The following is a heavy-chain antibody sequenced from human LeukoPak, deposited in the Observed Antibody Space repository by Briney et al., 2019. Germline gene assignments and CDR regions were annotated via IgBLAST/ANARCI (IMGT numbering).Heavy chain of an antibody. V-gene: IGHV3-7*01. D-gene: IGHD1-26*01. CDR3: AGDRATSYFDY. CDR1: GFTFSSYW. CDR2: INHNGNVN. J-gene: IGHJ4*02. Sequence: QSGGSLRLSCAASGFTFSSYWMNWARQAPGKGLEWVASINHNGNVNYYVDSVKGRFTISRDNSKNTLYLQMNSLRAEDTAVYYCAGDRATSYFDYWGQGALVTISS.